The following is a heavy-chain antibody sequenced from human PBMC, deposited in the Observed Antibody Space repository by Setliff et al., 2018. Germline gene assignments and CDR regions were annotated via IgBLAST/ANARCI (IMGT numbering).Heavy chain of an antibody. Sequence: GSLRLSCAASGFTFSSYGMHWVRQAPGKGLEWVSGISGSGDATYYADSVKGRFTISRDNSKNTLYLQMNSLRADDTATYYCAKDDQIRGHNLDYWGQGTLVTVSS. CDR2: ISGSGDAT. CDR3: AKDDQIRGHNLDY. V-gene: IGHV3-23*01. J-gene: IGHJ4*02. D-gene: IGHD3-10*01. CDR1: GFTFSSYG.